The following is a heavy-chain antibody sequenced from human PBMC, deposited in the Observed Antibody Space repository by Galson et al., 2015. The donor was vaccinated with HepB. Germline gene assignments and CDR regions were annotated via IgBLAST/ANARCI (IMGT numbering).Heavy chain of an antibody. V-gene: IGHV1-18*04. CDR2: TSAYNGNT. CDR1: GYTFTSYG. CDR3: ARACSGGSCYLLGKAPHDAFDI. Sequence: SVKVSCKASGYTFTSYGISWVRQAPGQGLEWMGWTSAYNGNTNYAQKLQGRVTMTTDTSASTAYMELRSLRSDDTAVYYCARACSGGSCYLLGKAPHDAFDIWGQGTMVTVSS. J-gene: IGHJ3*02. D-gene: IGHD2-15*01.